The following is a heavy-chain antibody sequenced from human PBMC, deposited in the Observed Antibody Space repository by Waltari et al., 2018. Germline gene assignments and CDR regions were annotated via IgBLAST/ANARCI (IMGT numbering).Heavy chain of an antibody. Sequence: QAQLLDSAPGLVKRSETLYLSCNVAGGSISSYAWSWIRQPRGWGPEWIGYIYYSGSTNYNPTLKSRVTISVDTSKNQFSLKLSSVTAADTAVYYCAGVMYGSSGYSPFTVAFDIWGQGTMVTVSS. V-gene: IGHV4-59*01. D-gene: IGHD3-22*01. CDR3: AGVMYGSSGYSPFTVAFDI. CDR1: GGSISSYA. CDR2: IYYSGST. J-gene: IGHJ3*02.